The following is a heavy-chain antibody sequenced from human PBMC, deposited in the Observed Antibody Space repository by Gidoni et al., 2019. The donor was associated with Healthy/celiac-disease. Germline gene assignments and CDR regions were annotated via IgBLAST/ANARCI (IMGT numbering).Heavy chain of an antibody. V-gene: IGHV4-34*01. D-gene: IGHD6-19*01. CDR2: INHSGST. J-gene: IGHJ3*02. Sequence: QVQLQQWGAGLLKPSETLSLTCAVYGGSFSGYYWSWIRQPPGKGLEWIGEINHSGSTNYNPSLKSRVTISVDTSKNQFSLKLSSVTAADTAVYYCARRVAGPTAFDIWGQGTMVTVSS. CDR3: ARRVAGPTAFDI. CDR1: GGSFSGYY.